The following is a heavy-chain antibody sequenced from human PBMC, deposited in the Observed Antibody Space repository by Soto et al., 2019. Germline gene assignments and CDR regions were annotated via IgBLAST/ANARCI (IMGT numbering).Heavy chain of an antibody. CDR1: GGTVSSYA. CDR3: ARFMVSSSNNWFDP. D-gene: IGHD6-6*01. J-gene: IGHJ5*02. Sequence: VKVSYKASGGTVSSYAISWVRQAPGQGLEWMGGIIPIFGTANYAQKFQGRVTITADESTSTAYMELSSLRSEDTAVYYCARFMVSSSNNWFDPWGQGTLVTVSS. CDR2: IIPIFGTA. V-gene: IGHV1-69*01.